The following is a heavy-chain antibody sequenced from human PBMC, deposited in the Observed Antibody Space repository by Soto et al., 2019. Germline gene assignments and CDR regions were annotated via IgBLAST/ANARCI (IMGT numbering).Heavy chain of an antibody. CDR2: MNPNSGNT. D-gene: IGHD6-6*01. CDR3: ASGGYSSSPFGSGSWFDP. Sequence: QVQLVQSGAEVKKPGASVKVSCKASGYTFTSYDINWVRQATGQGLEWMGWMNPNSGNTGYAQKFQGRVTMTRNTXMXTXXMELSSLRSEDTAVHYCASGGYSSSPFGSGSWFDPWGQGTLVTVSS. V-gene: IGHV1-8*01. CDR1: GYTFTSYD. J-gene: IGHJ5*02.